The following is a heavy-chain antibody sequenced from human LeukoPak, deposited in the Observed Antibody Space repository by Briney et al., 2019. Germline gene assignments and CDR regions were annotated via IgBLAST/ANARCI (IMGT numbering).Heavy chain of an antibody. V-gene: IGHV4-31*03. CDR1: GGSISSGGYY. Sequence: SETLSLTCTVSGGSISSGGYYWNWIRQHPGKGLEWIGSIYYSGTPHYNPSLKSRVTTSVGTSKSQFSLKLSSVTAADTAVYYCARDGDACSGGNCYSDWGQGTLVTVSS. D-gene: IGHD2-15*01. J-gene: IGHJ4*02. CDR2: IYYSGTP. CDR3: ARDGDACSGGNCYSD.